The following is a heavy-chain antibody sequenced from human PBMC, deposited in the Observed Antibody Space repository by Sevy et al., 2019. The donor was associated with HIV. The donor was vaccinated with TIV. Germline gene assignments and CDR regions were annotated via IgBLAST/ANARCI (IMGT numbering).Heavy chain of an antibody. CDR1: GFTFSRYG. CDR3: ANSRGRYECSSWLYHYYIMDV. Sequence: GGSLRLSCAAAGFTFSRYGMHWARQAPGKGLEWVAVISNDGSDKEYAESVKGRFTVSRDNSKDTVYLQMNSLRLDDTAVYYCANSRGRYECSSWLYHYYIMDVRGQGTTVTVSS. V-gene: IGHV3-30*18. J-gene: IGHJ6*02. CDR2: ISNDGSDK. D-gene: IGHD6-13*01.